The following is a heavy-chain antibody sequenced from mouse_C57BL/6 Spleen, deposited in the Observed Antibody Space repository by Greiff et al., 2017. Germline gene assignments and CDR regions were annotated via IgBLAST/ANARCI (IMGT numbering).Heavy chain of an antibody. CDR3: AHGYYPSYAMDY. V-gene: IGHV1-26*01. Sequence: EVQLQQSGPELVKPGASVKISCKASGYTFTDYYMNWVKQSHGKSLEWIGDINPNNGGTSYNQKFKGKATLTVDKSSSTAYMELRSLTSEDSAVYYCAHGYYPSYAMDYWGQGTSVTVSS. J-gene: IGHJ4*01. D-gene: IGHD2-3*01. CDR2: INPNNGGT. CDR1: GYTFTDYY.